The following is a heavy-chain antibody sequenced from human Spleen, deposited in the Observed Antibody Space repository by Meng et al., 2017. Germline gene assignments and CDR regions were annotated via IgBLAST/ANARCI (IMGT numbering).Heavy chain of an antibody. Sequence: QVQLQQWGAGRLKPSETMSLTCAVYGGSFSGYYWSWIRQPPGKGLEWIGEINHSGSTNYNPSLKSRVTISVDTSKNQFSLKLSSVTAADTAVYYCASRRFLEWLRFGYWGQGTLVTVSS. CDR1: GGSFSGYY. V-gene: IGHV4-34*01. CDR2: INHSGST. D-gene: IGHD3-3*01. J-gene: IGHJ4*02. CDR3: ASRRFLEWLRFGY.